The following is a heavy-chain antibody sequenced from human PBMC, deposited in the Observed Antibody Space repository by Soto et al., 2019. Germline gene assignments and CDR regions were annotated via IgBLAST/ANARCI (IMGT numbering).Heavy chain of an antibody. D-gene: IGHD7-27*01. CDR3: VRDPAWGAYDI. CDR2: TTPDGSDK. J-gene: IGHJ3*02. Sequence: EVQLVESGGGLVQPGGSLRLSCAASGFTFSGYWMSWVRQAPGKGLEWVANTTPDGSDKYYVDSVKGRFTISRDNAKNLLYLQMNSLRVEDTAVCYCVRDPAWGAYDIWGQGTMVTVSS. CDR1: GFTFSGYW. V-gene: IGHV3-7*01.